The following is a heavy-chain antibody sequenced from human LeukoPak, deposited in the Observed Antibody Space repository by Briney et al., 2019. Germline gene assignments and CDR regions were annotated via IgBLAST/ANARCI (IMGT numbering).Heavy chain of an antibody. V-gene: IGHV3-23*01. Sequence: GGSLRLSCTTSGFTFSNYAMSWVRQAPGKGLEWVSSVSGSAITTYYADSVKGRFAISRDNSKNTLYLQMTNLRAEDTAVYYCAKDQRFGDLDDYRGQGTLVTVSS. CDR2: VSGSAITT. D-gene: IGHD3-10*01. CDR3: AKDQRFGDLDDY. J-gene: IGHJ4*02. CDR1: GFTFSNYA.